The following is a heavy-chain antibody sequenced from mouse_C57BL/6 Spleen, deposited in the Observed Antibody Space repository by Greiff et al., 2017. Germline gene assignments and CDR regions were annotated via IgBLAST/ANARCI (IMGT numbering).Heavy chain of an antibody. Sequence: EVKVEESGEGLVKPGGSLKLSCAASGFTFSSYAMSWVRQTPEKRLEWVAYISSGGDYIYYADTVKGRFTISRDNARNTLYLQMSSLKSEDTAMYYCTREGYSNYIFDYWGQGTTLTVSS. CDR1: GFTFSSYA. V-gene: IGHV5-9-1*02. CDR2: ISSGGDYI. J-gene: IGHJ2*01. CDR3: TREGYSNYIFDY. D-gene: IGHD2-5*01.